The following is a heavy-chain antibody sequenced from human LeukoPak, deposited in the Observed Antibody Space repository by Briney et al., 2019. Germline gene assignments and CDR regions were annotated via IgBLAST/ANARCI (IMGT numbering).Heavy chain of an antibody. Sequence: GGSLRLSCAASGFTFSSYGVSWVRQAPGKGLEWVSGISGSGGSTYYAGSVKGRFTISRDSSKNTLYLQMNSLRADDTAVYYCAKCRGGDCYSSSDYWGQGTLVTVSS. CDR3: AKCRGGDCYSSSDY. CDR2: ISGSGGST. V-gene: IGHV3-23*01. D-gene: IGHD2-21*02. CDR1: GFTFSSYG. J-gene: IGHJ4*02.